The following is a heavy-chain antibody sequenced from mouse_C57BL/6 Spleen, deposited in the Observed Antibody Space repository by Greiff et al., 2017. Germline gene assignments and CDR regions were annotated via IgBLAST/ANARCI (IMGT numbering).Heavy chain of an antibody. CDR3: TPLEAMDY. Sequence: VQLQQPGAELVKPGASVKLSCKASGYTFTSYWMHWVKQRPGQGLEWIGMIHPNSGSTNYNEKFKSKATLTVDKSSSTAYLQLSSLTSEDTAVYYCTPLEAMDYWGQGTSVTVSS. J-gene: IGHJ4*01. D-gene: IGHD6-1*01. CDR2: IHPNSGST. CDR1: GYTFTSYW. V-gene: IGHV1-64*01.